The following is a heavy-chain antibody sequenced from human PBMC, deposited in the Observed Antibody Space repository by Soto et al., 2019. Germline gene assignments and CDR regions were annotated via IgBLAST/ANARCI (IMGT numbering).Heavy chain of an antibody. D-gene: IGHD5-18*01. CDR2: ITADNGNT. J-gene: IGHJ2*01. V-gene: IGHV1-18*04. CDR1: GFTFTSYG. Sequence: QLQLVQSGAEVKNPGASVKVSCKASGFTFTSYGITWVRQAPGQGLEWMGWITADNGNTNYAGNLQGRVTMTTDTSTSTAYMELWRLGSDDTAVYFCARGYSYGSYWYFDLWGRGTLVTVSS. CDR3: ARGYSYGSYWYFDL.